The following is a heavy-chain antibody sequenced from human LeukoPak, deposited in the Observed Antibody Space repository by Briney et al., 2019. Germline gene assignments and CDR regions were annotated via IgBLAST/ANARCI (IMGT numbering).Heavy chain of an antibody. CDR1: GFTFGNSW. CDR2: FNADGSTA. Sequence: GGSLRHSCAASGFTFGNSWVHWVRQAPGKGLVWVSLFNADGSTATYADSVKGRFTISRDNARNTLSLQMNSLTIEDTAVYYCVVVVEPPDSDGFDVWGQGTMITVSS. CDR3: VVVVEPPDSDGFDV. D-gene: IGHD1-14*01. V-gene: IGHV3-74*01. J-gene: IGHJ3*01.